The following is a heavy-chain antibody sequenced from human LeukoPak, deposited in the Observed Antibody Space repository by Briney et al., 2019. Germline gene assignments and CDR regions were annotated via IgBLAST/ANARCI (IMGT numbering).Heavy chain of an antibody. CDR3: AKVEAGTANY. CDR2: ISYDGSNK. Sequence: PGGSLRLSCAASGFTFSSYGMHWVRQAPGKGLEWVAVISYDGSNKYYADSVKGRFTISRDNSKNTLYLQMNSLRAEDTAVYYCAKVEAGTANYWGQGTLVTVSS. V-gene: IGHV3-30*18. CDR1: GFTFSSYG. D-gene: IGHD5-18*01. J-gene: IGHJ4*02.